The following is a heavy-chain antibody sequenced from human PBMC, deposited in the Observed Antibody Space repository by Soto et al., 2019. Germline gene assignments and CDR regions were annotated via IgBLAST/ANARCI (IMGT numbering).Heavy chain of an antibody. V-gene: IGHV3-33*01. CDR2: IWYDGSNK. D-gene: IGHD3-22*01. CDR1: GFTFSSYG. CDR3: ARDRARKYYYDSSGYWNWYFDL. J-gene: IGHJ2*01. Sequence: QVQLVESGGGVVQPGRSLRLSCAASGFTFSSYGMHWVRQAPGKGLEWVAVIWYDGSNKYYADSVKGRFTISRDNSKNXXYXQXXSLRAEDTAVYYCARDRARKYYYDSSGYWNWYFDLWGRGTLVTVSS.